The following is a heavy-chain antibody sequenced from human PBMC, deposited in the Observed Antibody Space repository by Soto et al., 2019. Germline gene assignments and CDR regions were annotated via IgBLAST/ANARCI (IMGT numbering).Heavy chain of an antibody. V-gene: IGHV4-31*03. Sequence: PSETLSLTCTVSGGSISSGGYYWSWIRQHPGKGLEWIGYIYYSGSTYYNPSLKSRVTISVDTSKNQFSLKLSSVTAADTAVYYCARDIARRGYSGYDLGTYYYGMDVWGQGTTVTVSS. J-gene: IGHJ6*02. D-gene: IGHD5-12*01. CDR2: IYYSGST. CDR3: ARDIARRGYSGYDLGTYYYGMDV. CDR1: GGSISSGGYY.